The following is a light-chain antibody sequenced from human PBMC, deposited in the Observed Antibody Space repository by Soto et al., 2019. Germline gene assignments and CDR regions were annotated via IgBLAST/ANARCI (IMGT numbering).Light chain of an antibody. CDR1: QSISSY. J-gene: IGKJ1*01. CDR2: AAS. CDR3: QQYKSYSPRT. V-gene: IGKV1-39*01. Sequence: DIQMTQSHSSLSASVGYRFTITCRASQSISSYLNWYQQKPGKAPKLLIYAASSLQSGVPSRFSGSGSGTDFTLTISSLQPEDFATYYCQQYKSYSPRTFAQGTNVDIK.